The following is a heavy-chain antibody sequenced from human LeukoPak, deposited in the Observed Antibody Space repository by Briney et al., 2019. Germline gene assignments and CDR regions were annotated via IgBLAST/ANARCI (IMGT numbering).Heavy chain of an antibody. J-gene: IGHJ4*02. CDR2: ISYDGSNK. CDR1: GFTFSSYA. V-gene: IGHV3-30*04. D-gene: IGHD3-22*01. Sequence: GGSLRLSCAASGFTFSSYAMHWVRQAPGKGLEWVAVISYDGSNKYYADSVKGRLTISRDNSKNTLYLQMNSLRAEDTAVYYCARVWEGYYYDSSGYYDYWGQGTLVTVSS. CDR3: ARVWEGYYYDSSGYYDY.